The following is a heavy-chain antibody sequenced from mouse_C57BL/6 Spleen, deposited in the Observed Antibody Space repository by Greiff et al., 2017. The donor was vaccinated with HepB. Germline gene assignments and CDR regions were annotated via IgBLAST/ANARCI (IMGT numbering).Heavy chain of an antibody. CDR3: ARGPYYYGSSWYYFDY. CDR2: INPNNGGT. J-gene: IGHJ2*01. Sequence: EVQRVESGPELVKPGASVKISCKASGYSFTGYYMNWVKQSHGKSLEWIGDINPNNGGTIYNQKFKGKATLTVDKSSSTAYMELRSLTSEDTAVYYCARGPYYYGSSWYYFDYWGQGTTLTVSS. CDR1: GYSFTGYY. V-gene: IGHV1-18*01. D-gene: IGHD1-1*01.